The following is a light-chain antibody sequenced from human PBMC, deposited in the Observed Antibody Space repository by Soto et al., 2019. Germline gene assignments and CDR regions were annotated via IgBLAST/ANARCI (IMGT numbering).Light chain of an antibody. CDR3: QQLFSSPFT. V-gene: IGKV1-9*01. CDR2: AAS. J-gene: IGKJ3*01. Sequence: DIQLTQSPSFLSASVGDRVTITCRASQGISSYLAWYQQKPGEAPKLLIYAASTLQSGVPSRFSGSGSGRAFSLTISSLQPEDFATYYCQQLFSSPFTFGPGTKVDIK. CDR1: QGISSY.